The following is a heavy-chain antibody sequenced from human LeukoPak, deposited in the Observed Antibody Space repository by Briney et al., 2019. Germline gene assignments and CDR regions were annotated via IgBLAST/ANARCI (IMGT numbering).Heavy chain of an antibody. CDR2: IYHSGST. Sequence: SQTLSLTCAVSGGSISSGGYSWSWIRQPPGKGLEWIGYIYHSGSTYYNPSLKSRVTISVDTSKNQFPLKLSSVTAADTAVYYCARGAGTTARYSWFDPWGQGTLVTVSS. D-gene: IGHD1-1*01. CDR3: ARGAGTTARYSWFDP. J-gene: IGHJ5*02. V-gene: IGHV4-30-2*05. CDR1: GGSISSGGYS.